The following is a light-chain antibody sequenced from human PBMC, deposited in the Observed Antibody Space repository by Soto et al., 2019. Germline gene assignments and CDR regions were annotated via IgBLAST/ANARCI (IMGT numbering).Light chain of an antibody. CDR2: DAS. J-gene: IGKJ1*01. CDR1: QSVGFS. CDR3: QQRSNWPWT. Sequence: EIVLTQSPATLSLSPGERATLSCRASQSVGFSLAWYQQKPGQAPRLLIYDASNRATGIPGRFSGSGSGTDFTRTISSLEPEDVALYYCQQRSNWPWTFGQGTKVEIK. V-gene: IGKV3-11*01.